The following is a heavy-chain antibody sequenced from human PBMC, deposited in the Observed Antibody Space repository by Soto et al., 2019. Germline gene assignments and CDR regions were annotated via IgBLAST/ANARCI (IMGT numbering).Heavy chain of an antibody. CDR1: GGSISSYY. V-gene: IGHV4-59*01. J-gene: IGHJ6*02. CDR3: ARGGPYYYDSSGWSYYYYYGMDV. Sequence: SETLSLTCTVSGGSISSYYWSWIRQPPGKGLEWIGYIYYSGSTNYNPSLKSRVTISVDTSKNQFSLKLSSVTAADTAVYYCARGGPYYYDSSGWSYYYYYGMDVWGQGTTVTAP. D-gene: IGHD3-22*01. CDR2: IYYSGST.